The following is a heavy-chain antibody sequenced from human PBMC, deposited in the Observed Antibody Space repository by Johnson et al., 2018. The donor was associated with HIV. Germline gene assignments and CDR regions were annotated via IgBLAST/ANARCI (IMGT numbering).Heavy chain of an antibody. J-gene: IGHJ3*02. D-gene: IGHD6-13*01. CDR1: GFTFKDYA. V-gene: IGHV3-9*01. CDR2: ISWNSASI. CDR3: VKTVGWPSTWYESAFDI. Sequence: EVQLVESGGGLVQPGRSLRLSCAASGFTFKDYAMHWVRQTPEKGLEWVSAISWNSASIYYADSVRCRFTISRDNDKNSLHLEMNSLRPEDTALYYCVKTVGWPSTWYESAFDIWGQGTRVTVCS.